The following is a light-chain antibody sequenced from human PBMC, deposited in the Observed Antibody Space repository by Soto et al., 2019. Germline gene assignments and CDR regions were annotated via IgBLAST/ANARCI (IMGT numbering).Light chain of an antibody. J-gene: IGKJ1*01. CDR2: AAS. CDR1: QGIRND. CDR3: LQHSTFPLT. Sequence: DIQMTQFPSSLSASVEDRVTITCRARQGIRNDSGWYQQKPGKGPNRLIYAASSLQSGVPSRLSGSVSGTEVALAISSLQPEDSETFYFLQHSTFPLTFGHGNKVEIK. V-gene: IGKV1-17*01.